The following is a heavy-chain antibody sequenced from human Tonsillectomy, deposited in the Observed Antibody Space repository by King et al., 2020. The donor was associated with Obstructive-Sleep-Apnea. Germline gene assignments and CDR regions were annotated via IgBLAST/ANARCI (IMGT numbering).Heavy chain of an antibody. CDR2: IYYSGST. V-gene: IGHV4-31*03. CDR3: ARVIMDSSSKIDY. CDR1: GGSISSGGYY. D-gene: IGHD6-13*01. J-gene: IGHJ4*02. Sequence: VQLQESGPGLVKPSQTLSLTCTVSGGSISSGGYYWSWIRQHPGKGLEWSGYIYYSGSTYYNPSLKSRVTISVDTSKNQVSLKLSSVTAADTAVYYCARVIMDSSSKIDYWGQGTLVTVSS.